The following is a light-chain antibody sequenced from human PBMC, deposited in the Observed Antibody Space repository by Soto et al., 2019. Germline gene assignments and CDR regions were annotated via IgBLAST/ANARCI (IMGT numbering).Light chain of an antibody. CDR2: RGS. CDR1: QSLLHSHGNNN. CDR3: MQGTHWPLT. V-gene: IGKV2-28*01. J-gene: IGKJ5*01. Sequence: DIVMTQSPLSLPVTPGEPASISCRSSQSLLHSHGNNNLDWYLQKPGQAPKLLIYRGSSRASGVPDRFSGSGSDTDFTLKISRVEAEDVGVYYCMQGTHWPLTFGQGTRLEMK.